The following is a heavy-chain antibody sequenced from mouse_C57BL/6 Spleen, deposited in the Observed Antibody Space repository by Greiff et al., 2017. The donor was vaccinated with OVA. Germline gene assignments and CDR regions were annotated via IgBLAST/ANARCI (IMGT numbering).Heavy chain of an antibody. Sequence: EVKLVESGGGLVKPGGSLKLSCAASGFTFSDYGMHWVRQAPEKGLEWVAYISSGSSTIYYADTVKGRFTISRDNAKNTLFLQMTSLRSEDTAMYYCARPAITTAMDYWGQGTSVTVSS. D-gene: IGHD1-2*01. CDR3: ARPAITTAMDY. V-gene: IGHV5-17*01. CDR2: ISSGSSTI. CDR1: GFTFSDYG. J-gene: IGHJ4*01.